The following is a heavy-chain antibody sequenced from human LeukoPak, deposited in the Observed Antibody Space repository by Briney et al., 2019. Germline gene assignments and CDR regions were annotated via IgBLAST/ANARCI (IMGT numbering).Heavy chain of an antibody. V-gene: IGHV5-51*01. CDR3: ARDWREIRFLEWLPSGGDAFDI. Sequence: RGESLKISCQASGYRFTMFWIGWVRQMPGKGLEWLGIIYPGDSDTRYSPSFQGQGIISVDKSINTAYLQWGTLKASDTAVYYCARDWREIRFLEWLPSGGDAFDIWGQGTMVTVSS. D-gene: IGHD3-3*01. J-gene: IGHJ3*02. CDR1: GYRFTMFW. CDR2: IYPGDSDT.